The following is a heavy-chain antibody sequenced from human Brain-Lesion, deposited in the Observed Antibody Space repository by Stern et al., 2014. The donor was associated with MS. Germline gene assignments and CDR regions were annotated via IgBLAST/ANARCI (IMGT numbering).Heavy chain of an antibody. CDR3: ATLAPGAGGNYYRHFDY. CDR2: FDPVEGST. D-gene: IGHD1-26*01. J-gene: IGHJ4*02. Sequence: QFVPSGADSKKPGASVKVSCKVSGYTLTELSKHSVRKAPRKGLERMGGFDPVEGSTIYAQKFQGRVHMTEDTSTDTASMELCSLRSEDTAVYYCATLAPGAGGNYYRHFDYWGQGTLVTVSS. V-gene: IGHV1-24*01. CDR1: GYTLTELS.